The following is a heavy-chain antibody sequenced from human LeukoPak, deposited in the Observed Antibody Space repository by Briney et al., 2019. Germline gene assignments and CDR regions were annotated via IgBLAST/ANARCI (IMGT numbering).Heavy chain of an antibody. Sequence: GASXXVSCKASGYTFTSYYMHWVRQAPGQGLEWMGIINPSGGSTSYAQKFQGRVTITRDTSTSTVYMELSSLRSEDTAVYYCARDGDTAMDERDPTGNFDYWGQGTLVTVSS. J-gene: IGHJ4*02. CDR1: GYTFTSYY. CDR2: INPSGGST. D-gene: IGHD5-18*01. V-gene: IGHV1-46*03. CDR3: ARDGDTAMDERDPTGNFDY.